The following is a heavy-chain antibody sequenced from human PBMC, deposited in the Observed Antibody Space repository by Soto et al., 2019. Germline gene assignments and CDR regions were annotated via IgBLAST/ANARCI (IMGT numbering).Heavy chain of an antibody. V-gene: IGHV4-34*01. J-gene: IGHJ6*02. CDR3: ARKSVTDYYYGMDV. Sequence: SETLSLTCAVYGGSFSGYYWSWIRQPPGKGLEWIGEINHSGSTNYNPSLKSRVTISVDTSKNRFSLKLSSVTAADTAVYYCARKSVTDYYYGMDVWGQGTTVTVSS. CDR1: GGSFSGYY. D-gene: IGHD5-18*01. CDR2: INHSGST.